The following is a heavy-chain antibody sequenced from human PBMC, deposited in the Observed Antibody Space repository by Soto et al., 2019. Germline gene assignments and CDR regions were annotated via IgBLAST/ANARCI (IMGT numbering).Heavy chain of an antibody. V-gene: IGHV3-48*03. CDR2: ISSSGSTI. CDR1: GFTFSSYE. Sequence: GGSLRLSCAASGFTFSSYEMNWVRQAPGKGLEWVSYISSSGSTIYYADSVKGRFTISRDNAKNSLYLQMNSLRAEDTAVYYCARDRVLLWFGGLGGMDVWGQGTTVTVSS. CDR3: ARDRVLLWFGGLGGMDV. D-gene: IGHD3-10*01. J-gene: IGHJ6*02.